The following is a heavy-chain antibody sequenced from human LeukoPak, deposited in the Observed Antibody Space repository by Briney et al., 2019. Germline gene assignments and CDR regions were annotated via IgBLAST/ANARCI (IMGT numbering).Heavy chain of an antibody. D-gene: IGHD6-13*01. Sequence: GSLRLAWEASGFTFGSYWIHWGRPAPGEGLGWATGIDAAQSSTNFADSVKSQFTTSTDTAWTTVYLQINSLRADDTAVYYSGRDPSSWNGFFDSWGQGTLVTVSS. CDR1: GFTFGSYW. J-gene: IGHJ4*02. CDR3: GRDPSSWNGFFDS. CDR2: IDAAQSST. V-gene: IGHV3-74*01.